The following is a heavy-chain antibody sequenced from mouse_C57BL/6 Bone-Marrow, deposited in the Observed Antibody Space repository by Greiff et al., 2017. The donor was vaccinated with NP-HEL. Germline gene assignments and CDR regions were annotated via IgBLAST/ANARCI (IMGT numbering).Heavy chain of an antibody. CDR1: GYTFTSYW. D-gene: IGHD2-1*01. Sequence: QVQLQQPGAELVKPGASVKLSCKASGYTFTSYWMQWVKQRPGQGLEWIGEIDPSDSYTNYNQKFKGKATLTVDTSSSTAYMQLSSLTSEDSAVYYCASHLPSYYFDDWGKGTTLTVAS. CDR3: ASHLPSYYFDD. V-gene: IGHV1-50*01. CDR2: IDPSDSYT. J-gene: IGHJ2*01.